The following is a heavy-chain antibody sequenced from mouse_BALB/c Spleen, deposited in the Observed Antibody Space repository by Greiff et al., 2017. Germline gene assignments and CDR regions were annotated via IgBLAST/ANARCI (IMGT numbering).Heavy chain of an antibody. V-gene: IGHV1-9*01. D-gene: IGHD1-2*01. Sequence: VQRVESGAELMKPGASVKISCKATGYTFSSYWIEWVKQRPGHGLEWIGEILPGSGSTNYNEKFKGKATFTADTSSNTAYMQLSSLTSEDSAVYYCARIHYYGYVYAMDYWGQGTSVTVSS. J-gene: IGHJ4*01. CDR1: GYTFSSYW. CDR2: ILPGSGST. CDR3: ARIHYYGYVYAMDY.